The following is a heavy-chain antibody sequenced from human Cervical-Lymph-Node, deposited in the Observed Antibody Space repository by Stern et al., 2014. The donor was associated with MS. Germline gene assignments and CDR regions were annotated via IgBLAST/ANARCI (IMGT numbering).Heavy chain of an antibody. CDR3: VVPAANFDY. CDR1: GFTFRSSA. V-gene: IGHV3-30*01. J-gene: IGHJ4*02. D-gene: IGHD2-2*01. CDR2: ISYDGSNK. Sequence: VQLVESGGGVVQPGRSLRLSCAASGFTFRSSAMHWVRQAPGKGLEWVAVISYDGSNKYYADSVKGRFTISRDNSKNTLYLQMNSLRAEDTAVYYCVVPAANFDYWGQGTLVTVSS.